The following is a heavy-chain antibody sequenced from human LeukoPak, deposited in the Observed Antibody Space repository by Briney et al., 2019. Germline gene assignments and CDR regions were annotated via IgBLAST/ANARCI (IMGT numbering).Heavy chain of an antibody. D-gene: IGHD3/OR15-3a*01. J-gene: IGHJ4*02. CDR2: IYYTGST. V-gene: IGHV4-59*01. CDR3: ARYEEFSTGYSASSPRHYFDY. Sequence: PSETLSLTCTVSGGSINSYYWSWIRQPPGKGLECIGHIYYTGSTYYKPSLESRVTISVDTAKNQISLKLSSVTAADTAEYYCARYEEFSTGYSASSPRHYFDYWGQGTLVTVSS. CDR1: GGSINSYY.